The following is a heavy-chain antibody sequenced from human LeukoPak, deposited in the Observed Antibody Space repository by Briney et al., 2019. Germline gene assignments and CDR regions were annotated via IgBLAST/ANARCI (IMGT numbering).Heavy chain of an antibody. V-gene: IGHV4-34*01. CDR2: INHSGST. J-gene: IGHJ3*02. D-gene: IGHD2-2*01. CDR1: GGSFSGYY. CDR3: ARDTRPADPTRAFDI. Sequence: SETLSLTCAVYGGSFSGYYWSWIRQPPGKGLEWIGEINHSGSTNYNPSLKSRVTISVDTSKNQFSLKLSSVTAADTAVYYCARDTRPADPTRAFDIWGQGTMVTVSS.